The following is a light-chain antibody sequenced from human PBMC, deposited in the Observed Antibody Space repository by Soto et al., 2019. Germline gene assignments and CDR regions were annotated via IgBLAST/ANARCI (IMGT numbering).Light chain of an antibody. Sequence: EIVLTQSPGTLSLSPGERATLSCRASQSASGSYLACYQQKPGQAPRLLIYGASSRAPGIPDRFSGSGCGTDFPLTISRLEPEDFAVYYCQQYGSSPRSWTFGQGTKVEI. CDR2: GAS. CDR3: QQYGSSPRSWT. CDR1: QSASGSY. J-gene: IGKJ1*01. V-gene: IGKV3-20*01.